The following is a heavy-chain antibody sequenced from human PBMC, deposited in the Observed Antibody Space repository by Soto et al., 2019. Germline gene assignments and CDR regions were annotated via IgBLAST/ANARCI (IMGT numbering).Heavy chain of an antibody. V-gene: IGHV1-2*04. CDR3: ARGPRVPAAMRYYYYMDV. CDR2: INPNSGGT. J-gene: IGHJ6*03. Sequence: QVQLVQSGAEVKKPGASVKVSCKASGYTFTGYYMNWVRQAPGQGLEWMGWINPNSGGTNYAQKFQGWVTMTRDTSISTAYMELSRLRSDDTAVYYCARGPRVPAAMRYYYYMDVWGKGTTVTVSS. D-gene: IGHD2-2*01. CDR1: GYTFTGYY.